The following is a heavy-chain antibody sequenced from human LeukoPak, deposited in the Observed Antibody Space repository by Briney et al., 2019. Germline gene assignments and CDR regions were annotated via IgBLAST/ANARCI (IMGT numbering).Heavy chain of an antibody. J-gene: IGHJ4*02. CDR3: AKAPGAYSSSWWEV. CDR1: GFTFDDYA. Sequence: GRSLRRSRAASGFTFDDYAMHWVRQAPGKGLEWVSGISWNSGSIGYADSVKGRFTISRDNAKNSLYLQMNSLRAEDTALYYCAKAPGAYSSSWWEVWGQGTLVTVSS. V-gene: IGHV3-9*01. D-gene: IGHD6-13*01. CDR2: ISWNSGSI.